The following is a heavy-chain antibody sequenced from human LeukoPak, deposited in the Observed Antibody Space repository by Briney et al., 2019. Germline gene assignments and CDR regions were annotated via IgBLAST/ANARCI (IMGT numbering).Heavy chain of an antibody. Sequence: PSETLSLTCAVYGGSFSGYYWSWIRQPPGKGLEWIGEINHSGSTNYNPSLKSRVTISVDTSKNQFSLKLSSVTAADTAVYYCARRYYDFWQFSPGNWFDPWGQGTLVTVSS. J-gene: IGHJ5*02. D-gene: IGHD3-3*01. CDR2: INHSGST. CDR1: GGSFSGYY. V-gene: IGHV4-34*01. CDR3: ARRYYDFWQFSPGNWFDP.